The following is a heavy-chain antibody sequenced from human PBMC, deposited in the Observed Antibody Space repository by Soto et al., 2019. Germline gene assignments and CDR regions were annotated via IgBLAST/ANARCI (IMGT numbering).Heavy chain of an antibody. CDR3: AKLKAALNDAFDI. CDR1: GFTFNTYA. D-gene: IGHD2-15*01. J-gene: IGHJ3*02. V-gene: IGHV3-23*01. Sequence: PGGSLRLSCAASGFTFNTYAMSWVRQAPGKGLEWVSSISGSGGGTYYADSVKGRFTISRDNSKNTLYLQMNSLRTDGTAVYYCAKLKAALNDAFDIWGQGTMVTVSS. CDR2: ISGSGGGT.